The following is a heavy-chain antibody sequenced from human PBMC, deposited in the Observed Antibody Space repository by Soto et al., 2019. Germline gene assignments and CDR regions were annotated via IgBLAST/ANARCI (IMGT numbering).Heavy chain of an antibody. CDR2: INPSGGST. Sequence: ASVKVSCKASGYTFTSYYMHWVRQAPGQGLEWMGIINPSGGSTSYAQKFQGRVTITKDTSKNQVVLTMTNMDPVDTATYYCAHMPRGALHGMDVWGQGTTVTVSS. CDR1: GYTFTSYY. V-gene: IGHV1-46*01. J-gene: IGHJ6*02. CDR3: AHMPRGALHGMDV. D-gene: IGHD3-10*01.